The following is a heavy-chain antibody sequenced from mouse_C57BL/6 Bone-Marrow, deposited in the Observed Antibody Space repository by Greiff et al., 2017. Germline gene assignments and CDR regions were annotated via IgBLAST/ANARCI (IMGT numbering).Heavy chain of an antibody. J-gene: IGHJ1*03. V-gene: IGHV5-4*03. CDR2: ISDGGSYT. CDR1: GFTFSSYA. CDR3: ASNRCWYYDV. Sequence: EVKLVESGGGLVKPGASLKLSCAASGFTFSSYAMSWVRQTPEKRLEWVATISDGGSYTYYPDNVKGRFTISRDNSKNNLYLQMSHLKSEDTAMYYCASNRCWYYDVWGRVTAVTVTS.